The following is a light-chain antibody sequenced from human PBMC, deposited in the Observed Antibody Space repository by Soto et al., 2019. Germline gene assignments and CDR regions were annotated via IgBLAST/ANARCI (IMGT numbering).Light chain of an antibody. V-gene: IGKV1-39*01. Sequence: DIQVTQSPSSLSASVGDSVTLSCQTSHRVDSYIHWYQHQSGKPPKLLIYAASTLQDGVPSRFSGGGSGTAFSLIITGLQPGDSATYYCQQTYTSVATFGPGTKV. CDR3: QQTYTSVAT. CDR1: HRVDSY. J-gene: IGKJ1*01. CDR2: AAS.